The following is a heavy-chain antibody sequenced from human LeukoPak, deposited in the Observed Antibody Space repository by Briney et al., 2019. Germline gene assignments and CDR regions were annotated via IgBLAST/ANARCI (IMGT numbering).Heavy chain of an antibody. V-gene: IGHV4-4*02. CDR3: ARDGVLGGLFVWDY. CDR1: GGSISTTNW. D-gene: IGHD3-16*01. J-gene: IGHJ4*02. Sequence: PSETLSLTCGVSGGSISTTNWWTWVRQPPGEGLEWIGEVHLSGRTHYNPSLESRVTISVDTSKNQFSLKLSSVTAADTAVYYCARDGVLGGLFVWDYWGQGTLVTVSS. CDR2: VHLSGRT.